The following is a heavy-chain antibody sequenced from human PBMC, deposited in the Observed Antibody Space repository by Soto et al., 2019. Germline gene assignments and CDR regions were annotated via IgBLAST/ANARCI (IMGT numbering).Heavy chain of an antibody. CDR1: GASVSTSFW. V-gene: IGHV4-4*02. Sequence: QVQLQESGPGLVKPSGTLSLNCAVSGASVSTSFWWSWVRQSPGKGLEWIGEIHYSGTTNYNPSLHXXVXIXXDKSKNQFSLNLNSITAADTATYYCTRALLKSLDYWGQGSLVTVSS. CDR3: TRALLKSLDY. J-gene: IGHJ4*02. D-gene: IGHD3-9*01. CDR2: IHYSGTT.